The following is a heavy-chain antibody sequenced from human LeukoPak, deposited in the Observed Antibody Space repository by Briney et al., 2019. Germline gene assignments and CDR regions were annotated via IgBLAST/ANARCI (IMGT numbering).Heavy chain of an antibody. CDR1: GSTFSSYS. Sequence: PGGSLRLSCAASGSTFSSYSMNWVRQAPGKGLEWVSSISSSSSYIYHADSVKGRFTISRDNAKNSLYLQMNSLRAEDTAVYYCARADYWGQGTLVTVSS. CDR2: ISSSSSYI. V-gene: IGHV3-21*01. J-gene: IGHJ4*02. CDR3: ARADY.